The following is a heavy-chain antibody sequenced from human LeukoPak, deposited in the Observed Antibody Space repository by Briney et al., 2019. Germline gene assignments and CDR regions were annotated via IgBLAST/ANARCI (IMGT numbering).Heavy chain of an antibody. D-gene: IGHD3-22*01. CDR1: GFTFSSYA. Sequence: GGSLRLSCAASGFTFSSYAMSWVRQAPGKGLEWVSGISGSGSSTYYADSVKGRFTISRDNSKDTLYLQMNSLRAEDTAVYYCAKSDDSSGYYYGIVYWGQGTLVTVSS. J-gene: IGHJ4*02. CDR2: ISGSGSST. V-gene: IGHV3-23*01. CDR3: AKSDDSSGYYYGIVY.